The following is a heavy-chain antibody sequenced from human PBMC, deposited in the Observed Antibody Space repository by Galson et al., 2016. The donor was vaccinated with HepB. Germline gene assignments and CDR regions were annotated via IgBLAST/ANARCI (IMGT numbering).Heavy chain of an antibody. J-gene: IGHJ4*02. CDR3: ARDRGSYCGGDCSDYYFDY. Sequence: LRLSCAASGFTFSDYYMSWIRQAPGKGLEWVSYISVTSTYTNYADSVKGRFTVSRDNAKNSLYLQMNTLRAEDTAIYYCARDRGSYCGGDCSDYYFDYWVQGTLVTVSA. CDR1: GFTFSDYY. CDR2: ISVTSTYT. D-gene: IGHD2-21*02. V-gene: IGHV3-11*05.